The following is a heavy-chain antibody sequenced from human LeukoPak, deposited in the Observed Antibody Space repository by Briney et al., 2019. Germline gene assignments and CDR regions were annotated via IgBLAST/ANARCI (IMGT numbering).Heavy chain of an antibody. CDR1: GAPSVISSYY. CDR2: THYSGIT. CDR3: AGWNEGLDY. J-gene: IGHJ4*02. D-gene: IGHD1-1*01. V-gene: IGHV4-61*01. Sequence: SETLSLTCTVSGAPSVISSYYWSWIRRPPGKGLECIGYTHYSGITNYNPSLKSRVTMSVDTSKNQFSLKLSSVTAADTAVYYCAGWNEGLDYWGQGTLVTVSS.